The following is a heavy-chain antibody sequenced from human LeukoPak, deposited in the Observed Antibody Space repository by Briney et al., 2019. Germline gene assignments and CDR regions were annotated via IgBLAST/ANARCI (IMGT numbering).Heavy chain of an antibody. CDR1: GYTFTNYD. CDR3: ARVSSSSWYWFDP. V-gene: IGHV1-18*01. Sequence: ASVKVSCKTSGYTFTNYDINWVRQAPGQGLEWMGWIGTYNGNTNYAQRLQGRVTMTTDTSTGTAYMELRSLRSDDTAVYYCARVSSSSWYWFDPWGQGTLVTVSS. J-gene: IGHJ5*02. D-gene: IGHD6-13*01. CDR2: IGTYNGNT.